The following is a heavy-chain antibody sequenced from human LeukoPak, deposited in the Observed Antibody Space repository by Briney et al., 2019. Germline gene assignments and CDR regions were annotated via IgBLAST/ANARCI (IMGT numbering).Heavy chain of an antibody. CDR1: GFTFSSYS. CDR3: ARDLVYGMDV. CDR2: ISGSSNYI. J-gene: IGHJ6*02. D-gene: IGHD6-6*01. V-gene: IGHV3-21*04. Sequence: PGGSLRLSCAASGFTFSSYSMNWVRQAPGKGLEWVSSISGSSNYIYYGDSVKGRFTISRDNAKNSLYLQMNSLRAEDTAVYYCARDLVYGMDVWGQGTTVTVSS.